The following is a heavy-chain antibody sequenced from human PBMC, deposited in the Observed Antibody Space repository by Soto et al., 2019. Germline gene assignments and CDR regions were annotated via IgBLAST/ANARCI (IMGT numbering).Heavy chain of an antibody. Sequence: GGSLRLSCAASGFTFSSYAMHWVRQAPGKGLEWVAVISYDGSNKYYADSVKGRFTISRDNSKNTLYLQMNSLRAEDTAVYYCARDSPRLYSGSYYPGYYFDYWGQGTLVTVSS. CDR3: ARDSPRLYSGSYYPGYYFDY. CDR1: GFTFSSYA. CDR2: ISYDGSNK. D-gene: IGHD1-26*01. V-gene: IGHV3-30-3*01. J-gene: IGHJ4*02.